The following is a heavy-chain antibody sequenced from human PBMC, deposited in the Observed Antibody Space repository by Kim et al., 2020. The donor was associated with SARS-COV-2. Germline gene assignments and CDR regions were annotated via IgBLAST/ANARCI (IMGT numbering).Heavy chain of an antibody. CDR1: GGSFSGYY. Sequence: SETLSLTCAVYGGSFSGYYWSWIRQPPGKGMEWIGEINHSGSTNYNPPLKSQVTISVDTAKNQFSLKLSSVTAADTAVYYCARSNLYGSGSYVGYWGQGTLVTVSS. D-gene: IGHD3-10*01. V-gene: IGHV4-34*01. J-gene: IGHJ4*02. CDR3: ARSNLYGSGSYVGY. CDR2: INHSGST.